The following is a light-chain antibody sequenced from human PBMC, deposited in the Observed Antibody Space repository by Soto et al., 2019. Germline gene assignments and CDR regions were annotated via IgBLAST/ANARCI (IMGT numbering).Light chain of an antibody. J-gene: IGKJ2*03. CDR3: QQYNSFAPYS. Sequence: DIQMTQSPSTLSASVGDRVTITCRSSQSISFWLAWYQQKPGKAPKLLIYDASTLYSGVPSRFSGSRSGTEFTLTISSLQPDDFGSYYCQQYNSFAPYSFGQVTKLEI. CDR1: QSISFW. V-gene: IGKV1-5*01. CDR2: DAS.